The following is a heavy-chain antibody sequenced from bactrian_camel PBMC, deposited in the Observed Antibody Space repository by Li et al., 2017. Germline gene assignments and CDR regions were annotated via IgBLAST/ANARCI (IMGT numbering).Heavy chain of an antibody. V-gene: IGHV3S55*01. CDR2: IRGDGST. D-gene: IGHD2*01. CDR3: AADTTNVCLDGARWYVIYYDY. J-gene: IGHJ4*01. CDR1: GFTFDDSD. Sequence: VQLVESGGGSVQAGGSLRLSCTAPGFTFDDSDMGWYRQAPGNECELVSTIRGDGSTYYADSVKGRFTVSQDNAKKTIYLQMNNLKPEDTAMYYCAADTTNVCLDGARWYVIYYDYWGQGTQVT.